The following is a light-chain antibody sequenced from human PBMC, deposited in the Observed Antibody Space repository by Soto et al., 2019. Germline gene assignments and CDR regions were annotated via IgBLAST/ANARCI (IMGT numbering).Light chain of an antibody. CDR3: CSYAGSYTLL. CDR2: DVS. J-gene: IGLJ2*01. Sequence: QSVLTQPRSVSGSPGQSVTISCTGTSSDVGGYNYVSWYQQHPGKAPKLMIYDVSKRPSGVPDRFSGSKSGNPASLTISGLQAEDEADYYCCSYAGSYTLLFGGGTKLTVL. CDR1: SSDVGGYNY. V-gene: IGLV2-11*01.